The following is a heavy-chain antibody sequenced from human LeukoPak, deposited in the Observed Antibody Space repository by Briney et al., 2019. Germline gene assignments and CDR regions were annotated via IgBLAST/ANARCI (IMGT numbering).Heavy chain of an antibody. V-gene: IGHV3-9*01. D-gene: IGHD6-19*01. CDR1: GFIFNNYA. CDR2: ISWNSGSL. J-gene: IGHJ4*02. Sequence: GGSLRLSCAGSGFIFNNYAMHWVRQPPGKGLEWVSGISWNSGSLDYADSVKGRFTISRDNAKNSLYLQMNSLRVEDTAFYYCAKDNRRHYTSGPNPDSLHWGQGALVTVSS. CDR3: AKDNRRHYTSGPNPDSLH.